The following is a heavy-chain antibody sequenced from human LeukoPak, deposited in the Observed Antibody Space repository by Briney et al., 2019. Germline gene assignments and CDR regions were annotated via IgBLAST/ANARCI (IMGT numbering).Heavy chain of an antibody. J-gene: IGHJ5*02. CDR1: GGSFSGYY. Sequence: KPSETLSLTCAVYGGSFSGYYWSWIRQPPGKGLEWIGEINHSGSTNYNPSLKSRVTISVDTSKNQFSLKLSSVTAADTAVCYCARDDRMGEAWGQGTLVTVSS. D-gene: IGHD3-9*01. V-gene: IGHV4-34*01. CDR2: INHSGST. CDR3: ARDDRMGEA.